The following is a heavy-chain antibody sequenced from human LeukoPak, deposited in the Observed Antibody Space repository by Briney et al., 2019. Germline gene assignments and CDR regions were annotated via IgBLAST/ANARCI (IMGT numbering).Heavy chain of an antibody. V-gene: IGHV4-61*02. J-gene: IGHJ4*02. CDR3: ARDQRRDYFDY. D-gene: IGHD5-24*01. CDR2: IYTSGST. CDR1: GGSISSGSYY. Sequence: SETLSLTCTVSGGSISSGSYYWSWIRQPAGKGLEWIGRIYTSGSTNYNPSLKSRVTISVDTSKNQFSLKLSSVTAADTAVYYCARDQRRDYFDYWGQGTLVTVSS.